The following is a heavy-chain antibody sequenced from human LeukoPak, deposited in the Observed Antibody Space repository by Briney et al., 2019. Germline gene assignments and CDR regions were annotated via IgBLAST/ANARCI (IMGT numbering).Heavy chain of an antibody. CDR1: GFTFSSYA. CDR2: ISGSGGST. CDR3: AKARIAAAAYYFDY. V-gene: IGHV3-23*01. Sequence: GGSLRLSCAASGFTFSSYAMGWVRQAPGKGLEWVSAISGSGGSTYYADSVKGRSTISRDNSKNTLYLQMNSLRAEDTAVYYCAKARIAAAAYYFDYWGQGTLVTVSS. J-gene: IGHJ4*02. D-gene: IGHD6-13*01.